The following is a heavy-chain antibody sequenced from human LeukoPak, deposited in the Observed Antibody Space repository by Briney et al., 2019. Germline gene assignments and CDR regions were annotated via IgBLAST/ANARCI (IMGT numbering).Heavy chain of an antibody. CDR2: INPNSGGT. D-gene: IGHD6-6*01. J-gene: IGHJ6*03. V-gene: IGHV1-2*06. CDR3: ARGFTGAARPPYYYYYYMDV. CDR1: GYTFTGYY. Sequence: ASVKVSCKASGYTFTGYYMHWVRQAPGQGLEWMGRINPNSGGTNYAQKFQGRVTMTRDTSISTAYMELSRLRSDDTAVYYCARGFTGAARPPYYYYYYMDVWGKGTTVTVSS.